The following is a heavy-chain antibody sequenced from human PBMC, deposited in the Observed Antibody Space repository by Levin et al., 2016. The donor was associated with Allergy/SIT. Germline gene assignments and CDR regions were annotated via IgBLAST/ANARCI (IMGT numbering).Heavy chain of an antibody. CDR2: IDKGGSST. CDR3: ARGHYYGMDV. J-gene: IGHJ6*02. V-gene: IGHV3-74*01. CDR1: GFTFSSYW. Sequence: ESLKISCAASGFTFSSYWMHWVRQAPGKGLVWVSGIDKGGSSTSYADSVKGRFTVSRDNAKNTLYLQMNSLSAEDTAVYYCARGHYYGMDVWGQGTTVTVSS.